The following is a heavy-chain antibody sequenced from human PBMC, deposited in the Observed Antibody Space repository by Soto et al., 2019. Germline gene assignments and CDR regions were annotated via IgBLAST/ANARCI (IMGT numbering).Heavy chain of an antibody. Sequence: EVQLLESGGGLVQPGGSLRLSCAASGFTFSSYAMSWVRQAPGKGLEWVSVISGSGDSTYYADSVKGRFTISRDNSKNTLYLQRHSLRAEDTAVYYCARRTSGWYLDYWGQGTLVTVSS. J-gene: IGHJ4*02. CDR3: ARRTSGWYLDY. CDR2: ISGSGDST. D-gene: IGHD6-19*01. CDR1: GFTFSSYA. V-gene: IGHV3-23*01.